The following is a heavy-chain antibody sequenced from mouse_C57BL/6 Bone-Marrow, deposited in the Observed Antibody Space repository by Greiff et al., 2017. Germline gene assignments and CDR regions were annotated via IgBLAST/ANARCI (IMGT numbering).Heavy chain of an antibody. CDR2: IDPSDSYT. D-gene: IGHD2-3*01. CDR3: ARGEGYDGYPGDYVDY. Sequence: QVQLKQPGAELVMPGASVKLSCKASGYTFTSYWMHWVKQRPGQGLVWIGEIDPSDSYTNYNQKFKGKSTLTVDKYSSTAYMQLSSLTSEDSAVEYCARGEGYDGYPGDYVDYWGQGTTLTVSS. V-gene: IGHV1-69*01. J-gene: IGHJ2*01. CDR1: GYTFTSYW.